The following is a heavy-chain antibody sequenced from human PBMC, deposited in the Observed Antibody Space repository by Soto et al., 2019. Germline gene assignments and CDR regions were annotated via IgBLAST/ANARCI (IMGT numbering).Heavy chain of an antibody. D-gene: IGHD6-6*01. Sequence: QISLKESGPTLVTPTQTLTLTCTFSGFSLSTSGVGVGWIRQPPGKALEWLALIYWDDDKRYSPSLKSRLTITKDTSKNQVVLTMTNMDPVGTATYYCARRTRARSTYYFDYWGQGTLVTVSS. CDR3: ARRTRARSTYYFDY. CDR2: IYWDDDK. V-gene: IGHV2-5*02. CDR1: GFSLSTSGVG. J-gene: IGHJ4*02.